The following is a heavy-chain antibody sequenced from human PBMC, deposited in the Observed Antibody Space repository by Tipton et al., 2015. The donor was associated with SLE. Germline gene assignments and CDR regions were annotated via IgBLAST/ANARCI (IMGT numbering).Heavy chain of an antibody. D-gene: IGHD5-18*01. Sequence: SLRLSCAASGFTFSDYYMSWIRQAPGKGLEWVSRINSDGSSTSYADSVKGRFTISRDNAKNTLYLQMNSLRAEDTAVYYCAREGKQLWLDYWGQGTLVTVSS. V-gene: IGHV3-74*01. CDR3: AREGKQLWLDY. J-gene: IGHJ4*02. CDR1: GFTFSDYY. CDR2: INSDGSST.